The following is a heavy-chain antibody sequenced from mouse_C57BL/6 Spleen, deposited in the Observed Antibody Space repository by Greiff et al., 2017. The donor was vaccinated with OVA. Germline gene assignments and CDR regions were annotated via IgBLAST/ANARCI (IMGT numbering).Heavy chain of an antibody. J-gene: IGHJ2*01. V-gene: IGHV3-6*01. D-gene: IGHD1-1*01. CDR3: ARETTGFYFDY. Sequence: EVKVEESGPGLVKPSQSLSLTCSVTGYSITSGYYWNWIRQFPGNKLEWMGYISYDGSNNYNPSLKNRISITRDTSKNQFFLKLNSVTTEDTATYYCARETTGFYFDYWGQGTTLTVSS. CDR1: GYSITSGYY. CDR2: ISYDGSN.